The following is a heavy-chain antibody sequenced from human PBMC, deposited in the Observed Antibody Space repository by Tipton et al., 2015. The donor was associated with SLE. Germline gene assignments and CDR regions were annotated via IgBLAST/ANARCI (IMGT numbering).Heavy chain of an antibody. J-gene: IGHJ4*02. V-gene: IGHV3-21*03. CDR2: ISSSSSYI. CDR3: ARDRIVGATIEKFDY. Sequence: SLRLSCAASGFTFSSYSMNWVRQAPGKGLEWVSSISSSSSYIYYADSVKGRFTISRDNAKNSLYLQMNSLRAEDTAVYYCARDRIVGATIEKFDYWRQATLVTVSS. D-gene: IGHD1-26*01. CDR1: GFTFSSYS.